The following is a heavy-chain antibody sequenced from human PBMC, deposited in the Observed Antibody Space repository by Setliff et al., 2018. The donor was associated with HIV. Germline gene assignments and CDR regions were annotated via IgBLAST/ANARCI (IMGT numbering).Heavy chain of an antibody. D-gene: IGHD2-15*01. J-gene: IGHJ5*02. CDR3: AKDRGGGNWLDP. CDR2: INPIIGIT. Sequence: ASVKVSCKASGYTFTSYYMHWVRQAPGQGLEWMGIINPIIGITNQAQKFQRRVTSTADKSTNTAYMELSCLRSEDTAVYYCAKDRGGGNWLDPWGQGTLVTVSS. V-gene: IGHV1-46*01. CDR1: GYTFTSYY.